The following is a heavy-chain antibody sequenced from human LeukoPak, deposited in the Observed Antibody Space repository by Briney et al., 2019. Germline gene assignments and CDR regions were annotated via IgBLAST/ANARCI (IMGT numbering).Heavy chain of an antibody. CDR3: VKDRRPITTGDMHV. J-gene: IGHJ6*02. D-gene: IGHD3-10*01. Sequence: GGSLRLSCAASGFTFDDYAMHWVRQTPGQGLEWIAGISGNSGTRAYVDSVKARFTIPSDNAKNSLYLEIKSLRTEDTAFYYCVKDRRPITTGDMHVWGQGTRFTVSS. V-gene: IGHV3-9*01. CDR2: ISGNSGTR. CDR1: GFTFDDYA.